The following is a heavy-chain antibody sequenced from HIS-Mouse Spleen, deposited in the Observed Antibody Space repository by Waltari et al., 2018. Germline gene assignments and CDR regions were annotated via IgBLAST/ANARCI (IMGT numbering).Heavy chain of an antibody. Sequence: QLQLQESGPGLVKPSETLSLTCTVSGGSISSSSYYWGWIRQPPGKGLEGIGSIYYSGRTYYTPSRRSRVTRSVDTSKNQFSLKLSSVTAADTAVYYCAREIPYSSSWYDWYFDLWGRGTLVTVSS. D-gene: IGHD6-13*01. CDR3: AREIPYSSSWYDWYFDL. CDR1: GGSISSSSYY. J-gene: IGHJ2*01. V-gene: IGHV4-39*07. CDR2: IYYSGRT.